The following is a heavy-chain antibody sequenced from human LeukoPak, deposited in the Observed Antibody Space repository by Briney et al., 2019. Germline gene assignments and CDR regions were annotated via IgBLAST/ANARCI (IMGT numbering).Heavy chain of an antibody. D-gene: IGHD2-2*02. J-gene: IGHJ4*02. CDR2: ISGSGGST. V-gene: IGHV3-23*01. CDR3: AKDGIVAVPAAIRR. Sequence: GXXLRLSCAASGFTFSSYAMSWVRQAPGKGLEWVSAISGSGGSTYYADSVKGRFTISRDNSKNTLYLQMNSLRAEDTAVYYCAKDGIVAVPAAIRRWGQGTLVTVSS. CDR1: GFTFSSYA.